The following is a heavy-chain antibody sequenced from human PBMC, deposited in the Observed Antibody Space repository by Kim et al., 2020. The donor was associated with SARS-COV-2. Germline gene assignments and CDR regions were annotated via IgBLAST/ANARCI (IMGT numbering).Heavy chain of an antibody. CDR2: IYSGGST. Sequence: GGSLRLSCAASGFNVSSHYMSWVRQAPGKGLEWVSVIYSGGSTYYADSVKGRFTISRDNSKNTLYLQMNSLRGEDTAVYYCAREGYSSTWDDAFDIWGQGTMVTVSS. J-gene: IGHJ3*02. V-gene: IGHV3-66*01. D-gene: IGHD6-13*01. CDR1: GFNVSSHY. CDR3: AREGYSSTWDDAFDI.